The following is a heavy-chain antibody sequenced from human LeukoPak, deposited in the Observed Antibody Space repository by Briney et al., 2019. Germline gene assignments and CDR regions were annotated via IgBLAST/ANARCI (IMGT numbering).Heavy chain of an antibody. V-gene: IGHV4-4*02. D-gene: IGHD6-13*01. Sequence: SGTLSLTCAVSGGSISGSNWWSWVRQPPGKGLEWIGEIYHSGSTNYNPSLKSRVTISVDKSKNQFSLKLSSVTAADTAVYYCARDQQQLVPAGGAGPLDYWGQGTLVTVSS. J-gene: IGHJ4*02. CDR1: GGSISGSNW. CDR3: ARDQQQLVPAGGAGPLDY. CDR2: IYHSGST.